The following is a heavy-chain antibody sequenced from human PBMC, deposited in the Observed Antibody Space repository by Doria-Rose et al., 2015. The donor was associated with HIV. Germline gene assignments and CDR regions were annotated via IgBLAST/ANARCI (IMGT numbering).Heavy chain of an antibody. Sequence: QESGPVLVKPTETLTLTCTVSGVSLSSPGMGVSWIRQPPGKALEWLANIFSDDERSYNTSLKSRLTISRRTSKGQVVLTMTDMDPVDTATYYCARIKSSRWYHKYYFDFWGQGTLVIVSA. CDR2: IFSDDER. D-gene: IGHD6-13*01. CDR1: GVSLSSPGMG. V-gene: IGHV2-26*01. CDR3: ARIKSSRWYHKYYFDF. J-gene: IGHJ4*02.